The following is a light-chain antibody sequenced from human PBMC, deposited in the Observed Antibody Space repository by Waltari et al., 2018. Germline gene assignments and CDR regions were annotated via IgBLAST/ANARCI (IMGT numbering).Light chain of an antibody. Sequence: QSVLTQPPSVSAAPGRRVTISCTGDISNIGAGYDVHWYQQLPETSPKLLIYGNNNRPSGVPDRFSASRSGTSASPAITGLQAEDEADYYCQSFDGRRTLFGGGTKLTVL. CDR3: QSFDGRRTL. J-gene: IGLJ2*01. CDR1: ISNIGAGYD. CDR2: GNN. V-gene: IGLV1-40*01.